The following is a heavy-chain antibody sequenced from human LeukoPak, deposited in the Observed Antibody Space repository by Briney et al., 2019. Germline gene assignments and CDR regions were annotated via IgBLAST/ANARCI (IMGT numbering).Heavy chain of an antibody. CDR2: IRYDGSTK. Sequence: GGSLRLSCAASGFTLSSYGMHWVRQAPGKGLEWVAFIRYDGSTKYYADSVKGRFTISRDNSKNTLYLQMNSLRAEDTAVYYCAKDYMFYSGYDSYYFDYWGQGTLVTVSS. J-gene: IGHJ4*02. V-gene: IGHV3-30*02. CDR1: GFTLSSYG. CDR3: AKDYMFYSGYDSYYFDY. D-gene: IGHD5-12*01.